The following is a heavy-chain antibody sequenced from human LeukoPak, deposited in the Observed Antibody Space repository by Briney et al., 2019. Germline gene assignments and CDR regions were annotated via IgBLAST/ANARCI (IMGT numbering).Heavy chain of an antibody. CDR1: GGSFSGYY. Sequence: SETLSLTCAVYGGSFSGYYWSWIRQPPGKGLEWIGEINHSGSTNYNPSLKSRVTISVDTSKNRFSLKLSTVTAADTAVYYCARRPTGDPKFDYWGQGTLVTVSS. CDR2: INHSGST. D-gene: IGHD7-27*01. CDR3: ARRPTGDPKFDY. V-gene: IGHV4-34*01. J-gene: IGHJ4*02.